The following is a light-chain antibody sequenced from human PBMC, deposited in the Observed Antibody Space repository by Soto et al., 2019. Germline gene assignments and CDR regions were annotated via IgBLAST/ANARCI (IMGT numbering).Light chain of an antibody. V-gene: IGKV3-15*01. CDR3: QKYSKWKLN. CDR2: GAS. CDR1: QGVRSD. J-gene: IGKJ4*01. Sequence: IAMTHCRYTLSVSPGDRSTRSCRASQGVRSDLAWYQQKAGQSPRLLIYGASTRAAETPARFSGSGSETELSLTISSMQSEDFEVYSCQKYSKWKLNLGGGNKVDIK.